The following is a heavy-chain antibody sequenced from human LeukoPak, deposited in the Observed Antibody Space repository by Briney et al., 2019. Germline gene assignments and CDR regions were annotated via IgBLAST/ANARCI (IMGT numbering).Heavy chain of an antibody. Sequence: GGSLRLSFAASGLTVSSNYMSWVRQAPGKGLEWVSVIYSGGSTYYADSVKGRFTISRDNSKSTLYLQMNSLRAEDTAVYYCARGFRPIDYWGQGTLVTVSS. J-gene: IGHJ4*02. CDR3: ARGFRPIDY. CDR1: GLTVSSNY. V-gene: IGHV3-53*01. CDR2: IYSGGST.